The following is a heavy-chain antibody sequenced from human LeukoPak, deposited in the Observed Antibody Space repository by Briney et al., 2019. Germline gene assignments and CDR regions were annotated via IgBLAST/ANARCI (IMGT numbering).Heavy chain of an antibody. Sequence: ASVKVSCKASGYTFTSHSVHWVRQAPRQGLEWMGIINPSTGSTTYAQKLQGRVSMTRDTSTSTVYMELSSLTSEDTAVYYCARSLEGGSYTVDSWGQGTLVVVSS. CDR1: GYTFTSHS. J-gene: IGHJ4*02. CDR3: ARSLEGGSYTVDS. V-gene: IGHV1-46*01. D-gene: IGHD1-26*01. CDR2: INPSTGST.